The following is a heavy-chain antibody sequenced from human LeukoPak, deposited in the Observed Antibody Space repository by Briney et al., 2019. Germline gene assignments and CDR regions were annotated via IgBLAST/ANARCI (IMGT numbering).Heavy chain of an antibody. CDR1: GGSISSYY. J-gene: IGHJ3*02. Sequence: PSETLSLTCTVSGGSISSYYWSWIRQPPGKGLEWIGEINHSGSTNYNPSLKSRVTISVDTSKNQFSLKLSSVTAADTAVYYCATVSPGPDAFDIWGQGTMVTVSS. V-gene: IGHV4-34*01. CDR3: ATVSPGPDAFDI. D-gene: IGHD1-14*01. CDR2: INHSGST.